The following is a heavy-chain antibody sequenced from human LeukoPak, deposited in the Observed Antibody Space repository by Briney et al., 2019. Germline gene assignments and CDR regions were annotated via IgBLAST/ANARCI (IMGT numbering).Heavy chain of an antibody. CDR3: ARDVITVFSTSPWRGFDY. V-gene: IGHV1-18*01. D-gene: IGHD6-6*01. CDR1: GYTFSIYG. Sequence: ASVKVSCKASGYTFSIYGISWVRQAPGQGLEWMGWISAYKGDTNYAQNFQGRVTMTADTSTSTAYMELRSLRPDDTAVYYCARDVITVFSTSPWRGFDYWGQGTLVIVSS. CDR2: ISAYKGDT. J-gene: IGHJ4*02.